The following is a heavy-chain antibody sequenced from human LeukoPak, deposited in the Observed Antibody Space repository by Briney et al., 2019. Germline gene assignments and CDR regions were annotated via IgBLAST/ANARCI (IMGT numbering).Heavy chain of an antibody. Sequence: GASVKVSCKASGYTFGTYDINWVRQATGQGLEWMGWMNPNSGNTGYAQKFQGRVTMTRDTSISTPYMELSWLRSDDTAVYYCARALYTSRSYLATFSPTNFDYWGQGTLVTVSS. CDR2: MNPNSGNT. V-gene: IGHV1-8*02. CDR3: ARALYTSRSYLATFSPTNFDY. D-gene: IGHD6-13*01. CDR1: GYTFGTYD. J-gene: IGHJ4*02.